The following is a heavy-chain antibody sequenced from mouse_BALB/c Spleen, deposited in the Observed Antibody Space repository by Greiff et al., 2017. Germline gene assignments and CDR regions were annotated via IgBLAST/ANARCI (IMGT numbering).Heavy chain of an antibody. CDR2: INPSTGYT. V-gene: IGHV1-7*01. Sequence: QVQLKESGAELAKPGASVKMSCKASGYTFTSYWMHWVKQRPGQGLEWIGYINPSTGYTEYNQKFKDKATLTADKSSSTAYMQLSSLTSEDSAVYYCALTFFDYWGQGTTLTVSS. J-gene: IGHJ2*01. CDR3: ALTFFDY. CDR1: GYTFTSYW. D-gene: IGHD4-1*01.